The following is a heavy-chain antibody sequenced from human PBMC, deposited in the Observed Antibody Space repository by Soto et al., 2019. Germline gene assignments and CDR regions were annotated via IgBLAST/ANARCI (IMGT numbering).Heavy chain of an antibody. V-gene: IGHV4-30-2*06. CDR3: ARDYYGMDG. J-gene: IGHJ6*02. Sequence: SETLSLTCTASGGSISSGGYSWTWIRQSPGKGLEWIGYTYQSGSAYYNPSLKSRVTISVDRSKNQFSLNLTSVTAADTAVYYCARDYYGMDGWGQGTTVTV. CDR1: GGSISSGGYS. CDR2: TYQSGSA.